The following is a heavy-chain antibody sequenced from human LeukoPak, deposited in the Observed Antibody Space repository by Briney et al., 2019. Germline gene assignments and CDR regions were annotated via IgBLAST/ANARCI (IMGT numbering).Heavy chain of an antibody. J-gene: IGHJ5*02. CDR1: GGSFSGYY. V-gene: IGHV4-34*01. D-gene: IGHD3-3*01. CDR3: ARLPRRITIFGVVRPHHRFDP. CDR2: INHSGST. Sequence: PSETLSLTCAVYGGSFSGYYWSWIRQPPGKGLEWIGEINHSGSTNYNPSLKSRVTISVDTSKNQFSLKLSSVTAADTAVYYCARLPRRITIFGVVRPHHRFDPWGQGTLVTVSS.